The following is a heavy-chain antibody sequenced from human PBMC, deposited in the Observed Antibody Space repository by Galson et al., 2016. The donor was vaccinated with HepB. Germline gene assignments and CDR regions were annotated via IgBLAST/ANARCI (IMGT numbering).Heavy chain of an antibody. Sequence: TLSLTCAVSGGSISSGGYSWSWIRQPPGKGLEWIGDIYHSGSTYYNPSLKSRVTIAVDTSKRQFSLKLNSVTAADTAVYYCARYHGGWFDPWGQGTLVTVSS. V-gene: IGHV4-30-2*01. J-gene: IGHJ5*02. CDR3: ARYHGGWFDP. CDR2: IYHSGST. D-gene: IGHD1-14*01. CDR1: GGSISSGGYS.